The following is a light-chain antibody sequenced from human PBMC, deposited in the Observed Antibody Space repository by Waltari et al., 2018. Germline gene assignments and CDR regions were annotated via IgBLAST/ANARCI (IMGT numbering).Light chain of an antibody. Sequence: DIQMTQSPSTLSASVGDRVPITCRASQSISTWLAWYHQRPGEAPNLLIYKASSLEGGVPSRFSGSGSGTEFTLTISSLQPDDFATYYCHQYHIYPGTFGQGTKVEIK. CDR2: KAS. V-gene: IGKV1-5*03. J-gene: IGKJ1*01. CDR3: HQYHIYPGT. CDR1: QSISTW.